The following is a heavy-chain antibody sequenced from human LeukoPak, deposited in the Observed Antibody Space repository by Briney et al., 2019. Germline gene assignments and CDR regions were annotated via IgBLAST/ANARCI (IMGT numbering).Heavy chain of an antibody. D-gene: IGHD6-13*01. J-gene: IGHJ4*02. CDR2: IDPSDSYT. CDR1: GSRFTSYW. V-gene: IGHV5-10-1*01. Sequence: GESLQISCKGSGSRFTSYWISWVRQMPGKGLERMGRIDPSDSYTNYSPSFQGHVTISADKSISTAYLQWSSLKASDTAMYYCARFNRIAAAGSVDYWGQGTLVTVSS. CDR3: ARFNRIAAAGSVDY.